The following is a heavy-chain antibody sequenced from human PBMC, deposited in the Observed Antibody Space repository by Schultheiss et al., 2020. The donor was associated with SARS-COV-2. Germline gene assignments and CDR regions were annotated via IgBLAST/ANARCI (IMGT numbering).Heavy chain of an antibody. CDR2: IWYDGSNK. V-gene: IGHV3-33*01. J-gene: IGHJ6*02. D-gene: IGHD2-8*02. Sequence: GGSLRLSCAASGFTFSSYGMHWVRQAPGKGLEWVAVIWYDGSNKYYADSVKGRFTISRDNSKNTLYLQMNSLRDEDTAVYYCARGTGGAPYYYGMDVWGQGTTVTVSS. CDR1: GFTFSSYG. CDR3: ARGTGGAPYYYGMDV.